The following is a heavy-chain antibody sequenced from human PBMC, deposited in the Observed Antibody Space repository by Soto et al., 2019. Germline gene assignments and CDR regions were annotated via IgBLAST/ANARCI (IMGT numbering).Heavy chain of an antibody. D-gene: IGHD4-17*01. CDR2: ISGSGYTI. CDR3: AKSAVDYGGNSAWYFAL. Sequence: EVQLLESGGGLVQPGGSLRLSCAASGFTFSSYAMSWVRQAPGKGLEWVSGISGSGYTIYYADSVKGRFTISRDNSKNTLYLQMNSLRAEDTAVYYCAKSAVDYGGNSAWYFALWGRGSLVIVSS. V-gene: IGHV3-23*01. CDR1: GFTFSSYA. J-gene: IGHJ2*01.